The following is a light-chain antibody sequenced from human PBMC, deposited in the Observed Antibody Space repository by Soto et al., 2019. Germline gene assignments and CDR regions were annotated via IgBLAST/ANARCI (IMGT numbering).Light chain of an antibody. Sequence: DIQMTQSPSTLSASVGDRVTITCRASQSISSWLAWYQQKPGKAPKLLIYKASSLESGVPSRFSGSGSETEFTLTISSLQQDESANYYCQQYNSYWTFGQGTRWIS. V-gene: IGKV1-5*03. CDR2: KAS. CDR1: QSISSW. CDR3: QQYNSYWT. J-gene: IGKJ1*01.